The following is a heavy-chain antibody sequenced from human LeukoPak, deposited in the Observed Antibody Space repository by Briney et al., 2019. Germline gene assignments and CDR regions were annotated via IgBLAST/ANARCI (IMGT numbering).Heavy chain of an antibody. CDR1: GFTLSSYA. CDR3: AKGYSDHVS. Sequence: PGGSLRLSCAASGFTLSSYAMSWVRQAPRKGLEWVSVVSGSGSSTDYADSVKGRFTISRDNAKNSLYLQMDSLRAEDTAVYHCAKGYSDHVSWGQGALVTVSS. V-gene: IGHV3-23*01. J-gene: IGHJ4*02. CDR2: VSGSGSST. D-gene: IGHD5-12*01.